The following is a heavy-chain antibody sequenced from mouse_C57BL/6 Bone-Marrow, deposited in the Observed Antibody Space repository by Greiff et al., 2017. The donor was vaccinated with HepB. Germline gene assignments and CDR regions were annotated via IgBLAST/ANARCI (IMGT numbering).Heavy chain of an antibody. CDR1: GFSFTSYG. Sequence: VQGVESGPGLVQPSQRLSITCTISGFSFTSYGVHWVRQSPGKGLEWLGVIWSGGSTDYNAAFISRLSISKDNSKSQVFFKMNSLQADDTAIYYCASLDGYDYWGQGTTLTVSS. D-gene: IGHD2-3*01. J-gene: IGHJ2*01. V-gene: IGHV2-2*01. CDR3: ASLDGYDY. CDR2: IWSGGST.